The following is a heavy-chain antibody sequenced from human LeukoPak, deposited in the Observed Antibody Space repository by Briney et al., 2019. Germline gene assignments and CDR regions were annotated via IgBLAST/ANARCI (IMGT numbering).Heavy chain of an antibody. CDR1: GFALSDYS. CDR3: ARDPASRDYYYYYYMDV. D-gene: IGHD5-24*01. CDR2: ITTTSRTI. J-gene: IGHJ6*03. Sequence: PGGSLRLSCAASGFALSDYSMNWVRQAPGKGLEWISYITTTSRTIYCADSMEGRFTISRDNAKNSLYLQMNSLRAEDTAVYYCARDPASRDYYYYYYMDVWGKGTTVTVSS. V-gene: IGHV3-48*04.